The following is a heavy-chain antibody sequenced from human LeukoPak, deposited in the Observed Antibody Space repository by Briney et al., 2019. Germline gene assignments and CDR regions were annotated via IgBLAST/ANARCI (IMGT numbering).Heavy chain of an antibody. Sequence: SETLSLTCIVSGYSITSGYYWGWIRQPPGKGLEWIGSIYHSGDTYYNPSLKSRVTISVDTSKNQFSLKLDSVTAADTAVYYCATTQWELHGGFDYWGQGNLVTVSS. J-gene: IGHJ4*02. D-gene: IGHD1-26*01. CDR1: GYSITSGYY. CDR2: IYHSGDT. CDR3: ATTQWELHGGFDY. V-gene: IGHV4-38-2*02.